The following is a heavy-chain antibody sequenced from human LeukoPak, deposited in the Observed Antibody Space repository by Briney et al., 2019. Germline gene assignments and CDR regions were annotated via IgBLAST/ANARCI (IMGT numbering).Heavy chain of an antibody. Sequence: ASVKVSCTASGYTFTSYDINWVRQATGQGLEWMGWMNPNSGNTGYAQKSQGRVTMTRNTSISTAYVELSSLRSEDTAVYYCARAVYGSGRYVDYWGQGTLVTVSS. D-gene: IGHD3-10*01. CDR2: MNPNSGNT. J-gene: IGHJ4*02. CDR3: ARAVYGSGRYVDY. V-gene: IGHV1-8*01. CDR1: GYTFTSYD.